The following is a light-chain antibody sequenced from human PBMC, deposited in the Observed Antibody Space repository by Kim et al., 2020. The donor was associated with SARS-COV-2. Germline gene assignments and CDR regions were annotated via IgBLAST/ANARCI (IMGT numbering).Light chain of an antibody. CDR1: QSVSSSY. CDR3: QKYGRSLT. V-gene: IGKV3-20*01. J-gene: IGKJ4*01. CDR2: GAS. Sequence: EIVMTQSPGTLSLSPGERATLSCRASQSVSSSYLAWYQQKPGQAPRLLIYGASSRATGIPDRFSGSGSGTDFTLTISRLEPEDFAVYYCQKYGRSLTFGGGTKLEI.